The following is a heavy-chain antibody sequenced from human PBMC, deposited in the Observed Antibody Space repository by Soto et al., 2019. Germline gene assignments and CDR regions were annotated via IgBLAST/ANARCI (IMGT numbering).Heavy chain of an antibody. CDR2: IIPNSGGA. CDR1: GYSFTTYY. J-gene: IGHJ3*02. Sequence: QVQLVQSGAEVKKPGASVKVSCKASGYSFTTYYIHWVRQAPGQGLEWMGWIIPNSGGANYAQRFRGRITMTRDTSISTAYLEVSRLKDDDTAMYYCVRGGTDHGFYIWGQVTLVTVFS. CDR3: VRGGTDHGFYI. V-gene: IGHV1-2*02.